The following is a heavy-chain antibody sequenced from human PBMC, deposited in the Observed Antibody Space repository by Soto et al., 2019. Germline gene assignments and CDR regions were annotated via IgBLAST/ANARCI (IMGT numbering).Heavy chain of an antibody. D-gene: IGHD3-22*01. V-gene: IGHV3-15*01. J-gene: IGHJ4*02. Sequence: GGSLRLSCVVSGFTFSDAWMSWVRQAPGKGLEWVGRIKRRVDGGTTDYAAPVKGRFTISRDNSKNTLYLQMNSLRAEDTAVYYCAKGPYDSSGYYFDYWGQGTLVTV. CDR3: AKGPYDSSGYYFDY. CDR1: GFTFSDAW. CDR2: IKRRVDGGTT.